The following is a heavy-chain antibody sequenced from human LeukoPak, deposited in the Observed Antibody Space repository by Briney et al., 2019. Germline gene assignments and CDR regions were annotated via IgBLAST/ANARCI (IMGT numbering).Heavy chain of an antibody. Sequence: GESLKISCKGSGYILTNSWIAWVRQMPEKGLECMGIIYPGDSDTRYSPSFQGQVTISADKSISTAYLQWSSLKASDTAMYYCARQGYSDYGMDVWGQGTTVTVSS. CDR1: GYILTNSW. V-gene: IGHV5-51*01. J-gene: IGHJ6*02. D-gene: IGHD1-1*01. CDR2: IYPGDSDT. CDR3: ARQGYSDYGMDV.